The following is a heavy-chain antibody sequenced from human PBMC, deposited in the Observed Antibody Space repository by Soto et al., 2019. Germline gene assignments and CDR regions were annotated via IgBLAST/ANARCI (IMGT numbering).Heavy chain of an antibody. D-gene: IGHD6-13*01. CDR1: GFSLSNAGLG. CDR3: ASTYTTSWYWFDP. J-gene: IGHJ5*02. Sequence: QVTVKESGPVLVKPTETLTLTCTVSGFSLSNAGLGVSWIRQPPGTALEWLAHIFSNDEKSYSTSLKSRLTISKDTAKIQVVLTMTNMDPVDTATYYCASTYTTSWYWFDPWGQGTLVTVSS. CDR2: IFSNDEK. V-gene: IGHV2-26*04.